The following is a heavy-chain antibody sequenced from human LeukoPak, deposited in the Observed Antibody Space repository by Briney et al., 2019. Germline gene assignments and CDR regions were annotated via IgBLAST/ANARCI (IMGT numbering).Heavy chain of an antibody. Sequence: PSGGSLRLSCAASGFTFSSYAMHWVRQAPGKGLEWVAVISYDGSNKYYADSVKGRFTISRDNSNNTLYLQMSSLRTEDTATYYCARGRSRGGEKLDYWGKGTLVTVSS. CDR1: GFTFSSYA. D-gene: IGHD2-21*01. V-gene: IGHV3-30*04. CDR3: ARGRSRGGEKLDY. CDR2: ISYDGSNK. J-gene: IGHJ4*02.